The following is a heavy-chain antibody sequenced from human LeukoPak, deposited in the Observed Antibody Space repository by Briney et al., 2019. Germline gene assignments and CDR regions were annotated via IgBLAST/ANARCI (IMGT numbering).Heavy chain of an antibody. D-gene: IGHD1-7*01. Sequence: GGCLRLSCAASGFTFSSYWMSWVRQAPGKGLEWVANIKQDGSEKYYVDSVKGRFTISRDNAKNSLYLQMNSLRAEDTAVYYCARGGSTTPNPYHYYYYMDVWGKGTTVTVSS. CDR2: IKQDGSEK. CDR1: GFTFSSYW. CDR3: ARGGSTTPNPYHYYYYMDV. V-gene: IGHV3-7*01. J-gene: IGHJ6*03.